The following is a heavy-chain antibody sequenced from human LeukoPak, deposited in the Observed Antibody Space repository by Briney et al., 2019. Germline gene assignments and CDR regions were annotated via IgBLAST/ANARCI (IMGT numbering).Heavy chain of an antibody. CDR2: IYTSGST. D-gene: IGHD3-22*01. CDR1: GGSISSGTYY. J-gene: IGHJ4*02. CDR3: ARSYTDYYDSSGLDF. V-gene: IGHV4-61*09. Sequence: PSETLSLTCTVSGGSISSGTYYWSWIRQPAGKGLEWIGHIYTSGSTKYNPSLKNRVTISVDTSKNQFSLRLSSVTAADTAVYYCARSYTDYYDSSGLDFWGQGTLVTVSS.